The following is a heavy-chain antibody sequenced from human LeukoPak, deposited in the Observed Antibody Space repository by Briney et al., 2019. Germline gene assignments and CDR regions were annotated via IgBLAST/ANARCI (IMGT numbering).Heavy chain of an antibody. CDR1: GFIVSSNY. CDR2: IYGGDST. Sequence: PGGSLRLSCAVSGFIVSSNYMNWVRQAPGKGLEWISAIYGGDSTYYADSVKGRFTISRDNSENTLYLQMNSLRAEDTAVYYCAKDRPNYYDTSGHYYRRNGDCWGQGTLVTVS. D-gene: IGHD3-22*01. J-gene: IGHJ4*02. V-gene: IGHV3-53*01. CDR3: AKDRPNYYDTSGHYYRRNGDC.